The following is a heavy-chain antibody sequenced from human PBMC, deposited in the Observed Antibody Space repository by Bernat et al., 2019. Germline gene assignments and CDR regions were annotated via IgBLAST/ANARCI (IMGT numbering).Heavy chain of an antibody. Sequence: QVQLQESGPGLVKPSETLSLTCTVSGGSVSSGSYYWSWIRQPPGKGLEWIGYIFYSGSTNYNPSLKSRVTISVDMSKNQFSLKLSSVTAADTAVYYCARLRVNDSGDRYWYFDLWGRGTLVTVSS. CDR3: ARLRVNDSGDRYWYFDL. CDR1: GGSVSSGSYY. D-gene: IGHD4-17*01. J-gene: IGHJ2*01. CDR2: IFYSGST. V-gene: IGHV4-61*01.